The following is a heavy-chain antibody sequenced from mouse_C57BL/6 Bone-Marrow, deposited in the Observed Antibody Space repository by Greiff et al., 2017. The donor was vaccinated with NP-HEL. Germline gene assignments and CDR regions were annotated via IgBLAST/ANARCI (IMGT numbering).Heavy chain of an antibody. V-gene: IGHV1S137*01. D-gene: IGHD4-1*01. CDR2: ISPYYGDA. CDR1: GYTFTDYS. Sequence: QVQLQQPGAELVRPGASVKISCKGSGYTFTDYSMTWVKQSHAQGLEWIGVISPYYGDASYNQKFKGKATMTVDQSSSTAYMELSRLTSEDSAGYYGASHSNGERIDDWGQGTTLTVSS. J-gene: IGHJ2*01. CDR3: ASHSNGERIDD.